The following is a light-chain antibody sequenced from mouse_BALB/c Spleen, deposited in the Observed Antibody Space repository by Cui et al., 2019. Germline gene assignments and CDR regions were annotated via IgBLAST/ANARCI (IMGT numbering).Light chain of an antibody. CDR1: ENIYSN. CDR3: QHFWGTPLT. V-gene: IGKV12-46*01. CDR2: AAT. J-gene: IGKJ5*01. Sequence: DIQMTQSPASLSVSVGETVTITCRPSENIYSNLALYQQKQGKSPQLLVYAATNLADGVPSRFSGSGSGTQYSLKINSLQSEDFGSYYCQHFWGTPLTFGAGTKLELK.